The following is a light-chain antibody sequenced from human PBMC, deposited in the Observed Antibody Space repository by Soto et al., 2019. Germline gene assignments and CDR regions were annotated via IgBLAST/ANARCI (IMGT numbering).Light chain of an antibody. CDR2: EVS. V-gene: IGLV2-23*02. CDR3: CSYAGSSSV. Sequence: QSVLTQPASVSWSPGQSITISCTGTRSGVGRYNLVSWYQQHPGKAPKLMIYEVSKRPSGVSNRFSGSKSGNTASLTISGLQAEDEADYYCCSYAGSSSVFGTGTKVTVL. J-gene: IGLJ1*01. CDR1: RSGVGRYNL.